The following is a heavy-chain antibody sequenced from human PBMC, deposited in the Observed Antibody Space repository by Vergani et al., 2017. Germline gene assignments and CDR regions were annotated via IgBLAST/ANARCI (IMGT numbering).Heavy chain of an antibody. CDR1: GYTLTELS. CDR3: ATDLGGGGGRLLLRILNY. CDR2: FDPEDGET. J-gene: IGHJ4*02. D-gene: IGHD3-22*01. V-gene: IGHV1-24*01. Sequence: QVQLVQSGAEVKKPGASVKVSCKVSGYTLTELSMHWVRQAPGKGLEWMGGFDPEDGETIYAQKFQGRVTMTEDTSTDTAYMELSSRRSGDTAVYYCATDLGGGGGRLLLRILNYWGQGTLVTVSS.